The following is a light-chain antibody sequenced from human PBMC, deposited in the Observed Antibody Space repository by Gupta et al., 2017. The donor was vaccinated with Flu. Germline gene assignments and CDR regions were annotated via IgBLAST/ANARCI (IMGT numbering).Light chain of an antibody. CDR3: QQSNSFPFT. V-gene: IGKV1-12*01. CDR1: RDISNW. Sequence: DIQMTQSPSSVPASVGARVTITCRASRDISNWLVWYQQKPGKAPKLLIYAASNWKSWVPSRFSGSGSGPVFTLTISRLQPEDFATYYFQQSNSFPFTFGPGTKVDIK. J-gene: IGKJ3*01. CDR2: AAS.